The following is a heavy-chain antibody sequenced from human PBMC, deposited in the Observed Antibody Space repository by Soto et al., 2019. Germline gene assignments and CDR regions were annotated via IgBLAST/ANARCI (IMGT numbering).Heavy chain of an antibody. J-gene: IGHJ5*02. Sequence: QVQLVESGGGVVQPGRSLRLSCAASGFTFSSYGMHWVRQAPGKGLEWVAVIWYDGSNKYYADSVKGRFTISRDNSKNTLYLQMNSLRAEGTAVYYCARDSGWFDPWGQGTLVTVSS. CDR1: GFTFSSYG. CDR2: IWYDGSNK. CDR3: ARDSGWFDP. V-gene: IGHV3-33*01.